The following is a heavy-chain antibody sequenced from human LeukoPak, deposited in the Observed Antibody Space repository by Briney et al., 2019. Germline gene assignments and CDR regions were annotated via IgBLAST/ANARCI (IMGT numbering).Heavy chain of an antibody. D-gene: IGHD2-2*01. J-gene: IGHJ6*03. CDR2: IYYRGST. V-gene: IGHV4-59*01. CDR1: GGSISSYY. Sequence: PSETLSLTCTVSGGSISSYYWSWIRQPPGKGLEWIGYIYYRGSTNYNPSLKSRVTISVDTSKNQFSLKLSSVTAADTAVYYCASGQVVVPAAPGNYYCMDVWGKGTTVTLS. CDR3: ASGQVVVPAAPGNYYCMDV.